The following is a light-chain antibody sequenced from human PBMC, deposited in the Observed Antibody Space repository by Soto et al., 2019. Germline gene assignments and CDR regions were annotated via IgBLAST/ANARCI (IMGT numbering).Light chain of an antibody. CDR1: QSINSR. J-gene: IGKJ1*01. CDR3: QQYDSYRT. CDR2: DAF. V-gene: IGKV1-5*01. Sequence: DIQMTQSPSTLSAFVGDRFTITFRASQSINSRLAWYQQKPGKAPKLLIYDAFNLGSGVPSRFSGSGSGTEFTLTISSLQPDDFATYYCQQYDSYRTFGQGTKVDIK.